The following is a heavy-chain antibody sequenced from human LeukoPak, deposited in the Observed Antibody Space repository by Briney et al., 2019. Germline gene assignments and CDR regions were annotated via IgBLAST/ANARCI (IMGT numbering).Heavy chain of an antibody. CDR3: ARVKRVTMVRGVTYYYYMDV. CDR1: GDSIFSYY. D-gene: IGHD3-10*01. Sequence: SETLSLTCTVSGDSIFSYYWSWIRQPPGKGLEWIGFVYYTGSTNYNPSLKSRVTISVDTSKNQFSLKLSSVTAADTAVYYCARVKRVTMVRGVTYYYYMDVWGKGTTVTISS. CDR2: VYYTGST. V-gene: IGHV4-59*01. J-gene: IGHJ6*03.